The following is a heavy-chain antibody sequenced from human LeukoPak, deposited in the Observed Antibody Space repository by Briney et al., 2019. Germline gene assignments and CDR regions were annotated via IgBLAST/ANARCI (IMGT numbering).Heavy chain of an antibody. CDR2: INPSGGST. J-gene: IGHJ4*02. CDR3: ARGQLRFLEWLPGGY. V-gene: IGHV1-46*01. D-gene: IGHD3-3*01. Sequence: ASVKVSCKASGYTFTSYYMHWVRQAPGQGLEWMGVINPSGGSTSYEQKFQGRVTMTRDMSTSTVYMELSSLRSEDTAVYYCARGQLRFLEWLPGGYWGQGTLVTVSS. CDR1: GYTFTSYY.